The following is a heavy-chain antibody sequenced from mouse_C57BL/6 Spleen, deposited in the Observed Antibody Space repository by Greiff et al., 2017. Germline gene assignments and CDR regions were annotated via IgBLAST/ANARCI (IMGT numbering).Heavy chain of an antibody. CDR3: ARENDYDYYAMDY. CDR2: ISSGSSTI. D-gene: IGHD2-4*01. CDR1: GFTFSDYG. Sequence: DVQLVASGGGLVKPGGSLKLSCAASGFTFSDYGMHWVRQAPEKGLEWVAYISSGSSTIYYADTVKGRFTISRDNAKNTLFLQMTSLRSEDTAMYYCARENDYDYYAMDYWGQGTSVTVSS. V-gene: IGHV5-17*01. J-gene: IGHJ4*01.